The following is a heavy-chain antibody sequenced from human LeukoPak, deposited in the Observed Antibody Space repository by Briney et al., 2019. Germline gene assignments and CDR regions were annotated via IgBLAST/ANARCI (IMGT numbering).Heavy chain of an antibody. D-gene: IGHD3-16*01. V-gene: IGHV3-23*01. J-gene: IGHJ4*02. CDR2: VSGGGSRT. Sequence: GGSLRLSCAASGFAFSSYSMNWVRQAPGKGLEWVSVVSGGGSRTYYAASVKGRFTISRDNSENTLYLQMNSLRAEDTDVYYCAKETYYHTSGTSSTETFGENWGQGTLVTVSS. CDR1: GFAFSSYS. CDR3: AKETYYHTSGTSSTETFGEN.